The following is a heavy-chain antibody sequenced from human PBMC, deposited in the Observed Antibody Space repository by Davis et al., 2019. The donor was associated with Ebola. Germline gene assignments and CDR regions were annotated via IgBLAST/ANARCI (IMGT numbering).Heavy chain of an antibody. D-gene: IGHD2-2*01. J-gene: IGHJ5*02. V-gene: IGHV3-23*01. Sequence: ESLKISCAASGFTFSSYAMSWVRQAPGKGLEWVSASSGSGGSTYYADSVKCRFTISRDNSKNTLYLQMNSLRAEDTAVYYCATGRIVVVPAAIPPWGQGTLVTVSS. CDR1: GFTFSSYA. CDR3: ATGRIVVVPAAIPP. CDR2: SSGSGGST.